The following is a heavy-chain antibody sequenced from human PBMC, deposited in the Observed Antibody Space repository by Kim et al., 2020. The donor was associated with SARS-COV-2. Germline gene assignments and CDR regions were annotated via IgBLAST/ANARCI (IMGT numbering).Heavy chain of an antibody. J-gene: IGHJ4*02. V-gene: IGHV4-39*01. CDR1: GGSISSSSYY. D-gene: IGHD3-10*01. CDR2: IYYSGST. Sequence: SETLSLTCTVSGGSISSSSYYWGWIRQPPGKGLEWIGSIYYSGSTYYNPSLKSRVTISVDTSKNQFSLKLSSVTAADTAVYYCARQRFGESEVGLDYWGQGTLVTVSS. CDR3: ARQRFGESEVGLDY.